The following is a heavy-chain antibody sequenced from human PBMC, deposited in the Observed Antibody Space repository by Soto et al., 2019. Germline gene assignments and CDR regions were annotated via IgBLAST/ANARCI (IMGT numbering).Heavy chain of an antibody. CDR3: ARDDEGGSDCDLGY. V-gene: IGHV3-30-3*01. Sequence: QVQLVESGGGVVQPGRSLRFSCAASGFTFSRYTMHWVRQAPGKGLEWMAFISDDGNNKYYADSVKGQFTISRDNSKNTLYLQMNSLRTEDTAVYYCARDDEGGSDCDLGYWGQGTLVTVSS. J-gene: IGHJ4*02. D-gene: IGHD3-10*01. CDR2: ISDDGNNK. CDR1: GFTFSRYT.